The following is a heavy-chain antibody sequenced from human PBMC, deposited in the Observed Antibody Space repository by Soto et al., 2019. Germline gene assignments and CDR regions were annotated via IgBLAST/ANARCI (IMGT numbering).Heavy chain of an antibody. J-gene: IGHJ4*02. CDR3: ARARVEGSKAGTKVLVFDY. D-gene: IGHD1-1*01. V-gene: IGHV1-69*01. CDR2: IIPIFGTA. CDR1: GGTFSSYA. Sequence: QVQLVQSGAEVKKPGSSVKVSCKASGGTFSSYAITWVRQAPGQGLEWMGGIIPIFGTANYAQKFQGRVTITADESTRTAYVELSSLRSEDTAVYYCARARVEGSKAGTKVLVFDYWGQGTLVTVSS.